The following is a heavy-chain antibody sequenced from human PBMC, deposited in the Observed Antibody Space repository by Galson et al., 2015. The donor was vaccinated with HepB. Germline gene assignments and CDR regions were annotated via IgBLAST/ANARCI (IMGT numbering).Heavy chain of an antibody. D-gene: IGHD4-23*01. J-gene: IGHJ4*02. Sequence: CAIPGDSVSSYSAAWHWIRQSPSRGLEWLGWTYYRTTWYNDYAVSVKSRMTINSDTSKNQFSLQVNSVTPADTAVYYCARHVNYGGMYFFEHWGQGTLVTVSS. CDR2: TYYRTTWYN. CDR1: GDSVSSYSAA. V-gene: IGHV6-1*01. CDR3: ARHVNYGGMYFFEH.